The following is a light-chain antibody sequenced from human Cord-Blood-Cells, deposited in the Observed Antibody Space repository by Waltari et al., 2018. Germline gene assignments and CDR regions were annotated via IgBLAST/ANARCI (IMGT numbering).Light chain of an antibody. CDR3: CSYAGSNVV. J-gene: IGLJ2*01. Sequence: QSVLTQPASVSGSPGQSITISCTGTSSDVGSYNLVSWYQQHPGKAPKLMIYEGSKRHSGVSNRFSGSKSGNTASLTISGLQAEDEVDYYCCSYAGSNVVFGGGTKLTVL. CDR1: SSDVGSYNL. V-gene: IGLV2-23*01. CDR2: EGS.